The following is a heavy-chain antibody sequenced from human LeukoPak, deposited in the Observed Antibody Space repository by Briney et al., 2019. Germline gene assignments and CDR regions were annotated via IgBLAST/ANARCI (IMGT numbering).Heavy chain of an antibody. V-gene: IGHV4-39*07. J-gene: IGHJ5*02. D-gene: IGHD3-22*01. CDR1: GGSISSSSYY. CDR3: ARDGSQNYYDSSGYSNWFDP. CDR2: IYYSGST. Sequence: PSETLSLTCTVSGGSISSSSYYWGWIRQPPGKGLEWIGSIYYSGSTNYNPSLKSRVTISVDTSKNQFSLKLSSVTAADTAVYYCARDGSQNYYDSSGYSNWFDPWGQGTLVTISS.